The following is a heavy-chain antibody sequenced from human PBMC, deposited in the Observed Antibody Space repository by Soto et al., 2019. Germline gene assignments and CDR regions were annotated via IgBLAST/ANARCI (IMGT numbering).Heavy chain of an antibody. CDR2: IIPIFGTA. D-gene: IGHD3-10*01. CDR3: ASVSITMVRGVMVNYHYGMDV. J-gene: IGHJ6*02. Sequence: GASVKVSCKASGGTFSSYAISWVRQAPGQGLEWMGGIIPIFGTANYAQKFQGRVTITADESTSTAYMELSSLRSEDTAVYYCASVSITMVRGVMVNYHYGMDVWGQGTTVTV. CDR1: GGTFSSYA. V-gene: IGHV1-69*13.